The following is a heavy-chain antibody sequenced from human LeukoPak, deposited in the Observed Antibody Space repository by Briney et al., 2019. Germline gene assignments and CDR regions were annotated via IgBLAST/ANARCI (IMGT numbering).Heavy chain of an antibody. CDR2: IYYSGST. J-gene: IGHJ4*02. V-gene: IGHV4-59*01. D-gene: IGHD2-2*01. CDR1: GFTFSDFW. Sequence: GSLRLSCTASGFTFSDFWMTWVRQAPGKGLEWIGYIYYSGSTNYNPSLKSRVTISVDTSKNQFSLKLSSATAADTAVYYCAREYCSSTSCYLDYWGQGTLVTVSS. CDR3: AREYCSSTSCYLDY.